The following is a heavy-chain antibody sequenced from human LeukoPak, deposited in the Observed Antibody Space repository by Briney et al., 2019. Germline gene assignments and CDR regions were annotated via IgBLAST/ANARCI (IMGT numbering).Heavy chain of an antibody. Sequence: GGSLRLSCAASGFTFSDNFMSWIRQAPGKGLEWVSYITSSGSTRFHADSVKGRFTISRDNAKNSLYLQMNSLRAEDTAVYYCAELGITMIGGVWGKGTTVTISS. V-gene: IGHV3-11*04. CDR1: GFTFSDNF. CDR3: AELGITMIGGV. CDR2: ITSSGSTR. D-gene: IGHD3-10*02. J-gene: IGHJ6*04.